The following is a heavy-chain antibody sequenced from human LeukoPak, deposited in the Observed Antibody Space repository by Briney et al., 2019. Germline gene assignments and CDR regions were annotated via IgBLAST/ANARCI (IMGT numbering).Heavy chain of an antibody. D-gene: IGHD1-26*01. V-gene: IGHV3-66*02. CDR2: IYSGGST. Sequence: SLARDCSASGFTVGSDYRCWFRQDPGKGLEWVSVIYSGGSTYYADSVKGRFTISRDNSKNTLYLQMNSLRAEDTAVYYCARDQQGIVGATTLFNWGQGTLVTVSS. CDR1: GFTVGSDY. CDR3: ARDQQGIVGATTLFN. J-gene: IGHJ4*02.